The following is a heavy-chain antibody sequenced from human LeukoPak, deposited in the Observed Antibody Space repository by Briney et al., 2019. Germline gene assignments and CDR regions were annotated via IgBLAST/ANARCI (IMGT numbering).Heavy chain of an antibody. V-gene: IGHV3-30-3*01. J-gene: IGHJ4*02. Sequence: GRSLRLSCAASGFTFTSYAMHWVRQAPGKGLEWVAVISYDGSNEYYADSVKGRFTISRDNSKNTLCLQMNSLRAEDTAVYYCARVPHSSGWSGDYWGQGTLVTVSS. CDR2: ISYDGSNE. CDR3: ARVPHSSGWSGDY. D-gene: IGHD6-19*01. CDR1: GFTFTSYA.